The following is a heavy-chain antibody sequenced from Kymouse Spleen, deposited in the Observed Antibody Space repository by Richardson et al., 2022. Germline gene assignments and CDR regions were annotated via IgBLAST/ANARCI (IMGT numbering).Heavy chain of an antibody. CDR1: GGSFSGYY. J-gene: IGHJ6*02. V-gene: IGHV4-34*01. CDR2: INHSGST. CDR3: AREGTGTTYYYYGMDV. D-gene: IGHD1-7*01. Sequence: QVQLQQWGAGLLKPSETLSLTCAVYGGSFSGYYWSWIRQPPGKGLEWIGEINHSGSTNYNPSLKSRVTISVDTSKNQFSLKLSSVTAADTAVYYCAREGTGTTYYYYGMDVWGQGTTVTVSS.